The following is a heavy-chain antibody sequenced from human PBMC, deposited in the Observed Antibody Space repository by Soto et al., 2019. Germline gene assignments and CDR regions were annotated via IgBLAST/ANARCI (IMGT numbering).Heavy chain of an antibody. V-gene: IGHV4-61*05. Sequence: SETLSLTCTVSGGSISSSSYYWGWIRQPPGKGLEWIGHIYNGGSTNYNPSLKSRVIISVDMSKNQLSLKLSSVTAADTAVYYCAQSTGWPGFDYWGQGALVTVSS. CDR2: IYNGGST. J-gene: IGHJ4*02. D-gene: IGHD6-19*01. CDR3: AQSTGWPGFDY. CDR1: GGSISSSSYY.